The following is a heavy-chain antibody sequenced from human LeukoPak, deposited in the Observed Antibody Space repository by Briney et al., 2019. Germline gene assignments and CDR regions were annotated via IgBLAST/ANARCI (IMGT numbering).Heavy chain of an antibody. Sequence: SETLSLTCTVSGGSISGYYWTWIRQPPGKGLEWIGQIHYSGKADYNPSLRSRITISIDTYKNQMSLKLSSVTAADTAVYCARFGVYYDMGVWGQGTTVTVS. J-gene: IGHJ6*02. V-gene: IGHV4-59*01. D-gene: IGHD3-16*01. CDR3: ARFGVYYDMGV. CDR1: GGSISGYY. CDR2: IHYSGKA.